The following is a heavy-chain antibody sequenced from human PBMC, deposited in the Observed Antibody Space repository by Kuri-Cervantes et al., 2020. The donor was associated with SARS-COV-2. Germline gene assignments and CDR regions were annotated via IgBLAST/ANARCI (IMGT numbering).Heavy chain of an antibody. CDR2: IKQDGSNK. J-gene: IGHJ3*02. V-gene: IGHV3-7*01. Sequence: GGSLRLSCAASGFTFSSYWMSWVRQAPGKGLEWVANIKQDGSNKYYADSVKGRFTISRDNSKNTLYLQMNSLRAEDTAVHYCAKDMYYDSSGFYDAFDIWGQGTMVTVSS. CDR1: GFTFSSYW. CDR3: AKDMYYDSSGFYDAFDI. D-gene: IGHD3-22*01.